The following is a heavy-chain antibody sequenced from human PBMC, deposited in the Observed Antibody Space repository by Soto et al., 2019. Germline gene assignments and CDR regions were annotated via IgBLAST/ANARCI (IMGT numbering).Heavy chain of an antibody. CDR3: ARVVGSGYSDY. J-gene: IGHJ4*02. CDR2: VHSSGIT. CDR1: GGSIRNYY. Sequence: QVQLQESGPGLVKPSETLSLICTVSGGSIRNYYWSWIRQPPGKGLEWIGYVHSSGITKYNPPLKSRVTISVDTSKNQFALGLSSVTAADTAVYYCARVVGSGYSDYWGQGALVTVSS. D-gene: IGHD3-22*01. V-gene: IGHV4-59*01.